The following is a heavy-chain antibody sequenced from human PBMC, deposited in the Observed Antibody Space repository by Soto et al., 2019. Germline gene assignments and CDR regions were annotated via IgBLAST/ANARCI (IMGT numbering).Heavy chain of an antibody. V-gene: IGHV1-69*18. CDR3: ARDTREITRVRGVIPYYIYHMDV. J-gene: IGHJ6*02. CDR1: GGTFNNYA. Sequence: QVQLAQSGAEVKKRGSSVKVSCRVSGGTFNNYAISWVRQAPGEGLEWMGRIIPAFGTPKYAQRFQDRVTISADVYAATAYMELTSLRSDDTAVYYCARDTREITRVRGVIPYYIYHMDVWGPGTTVAVSS. D-gene: IGHD3-10*01. CDR2: IIPAFGTP.